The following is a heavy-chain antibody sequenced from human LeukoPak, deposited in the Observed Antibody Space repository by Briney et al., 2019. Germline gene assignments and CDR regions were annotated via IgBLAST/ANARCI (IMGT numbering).Heavy chain of an antibody. CDR1: GYTFTSYA. J-gene: IGHJ4*02. Sequence: EASVKVSCTASGYTFTSYAMNWVRQAPGQGLEWMGWINTNTGNPTYAQGFTGRFVFSLDTSVSTAYLQISSLKAEDTAVYYCASITMVRGVPALTYWGQGTLVTVSS. V-gene: IGHV7-4-1*02. CDR2: INTNTGNP. D-gene: IGHD3-10*01. CDR3: ASITMVRGVPALTY.